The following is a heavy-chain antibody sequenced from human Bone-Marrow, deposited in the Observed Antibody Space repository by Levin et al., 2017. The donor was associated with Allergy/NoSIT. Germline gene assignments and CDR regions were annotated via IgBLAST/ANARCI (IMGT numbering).Heavy chain of an antibody. J-gene: IGHJ4*02. D-gene: IGHD3-10*01. CDR2: VNPNSGGT. Sequence: RASVKVSCKASGYTFTDYYLHWVRQAPGRGLEWMGWVNPNSGGTNYAQRFQGRVTMTRDTSSSTAYMELSGLKSDDTAVYYCARGGVRGTYFFDYWGQGTLVTVSS. V-gene: IGHV1-2*02. CDR3: ARGGVRGTYFFDY. CDR1: GYTFTDYY.